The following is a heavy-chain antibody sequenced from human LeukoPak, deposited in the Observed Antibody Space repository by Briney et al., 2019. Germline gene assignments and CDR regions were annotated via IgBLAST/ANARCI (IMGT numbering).Heavy chain of an antibody. CDR2: LYDSGST. CDR3: ARHGGSYSFDY. CDR1: GGSISSYY. V-gene: IGHV4-59*08. Sequence: SETLSLTCTVSGGSISSYYWSWIRQPPGKGLEWIGYLYDSGSTNYNPSLKSRVTISVDTSKNQFSLKVSSVTAADTAMYYCARHGGSYSFDYWGQGTLVTVSS. D-gene: IGHD1-26*01. J-gene: IGHJ4*02.